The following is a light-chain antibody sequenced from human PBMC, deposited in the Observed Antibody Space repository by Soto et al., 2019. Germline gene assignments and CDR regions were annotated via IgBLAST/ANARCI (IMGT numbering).Light chain of an antibody. J-gene: IGKJ2*01. Sequence: EIVLTQSPATLSLSPGERATLSCRASQSVSSYLAWYQQKPGQAPRLLIYDASNRATGIPARFSGSGSGTDFTLTIRSLEPADFAVYYCQQRSNWPKYTFGQGTKLEIK. CDR1: QSVSSY. CDR2: DAS. CDR3: QQRSNWPKYT. V-gene: IGKV3-11*01.